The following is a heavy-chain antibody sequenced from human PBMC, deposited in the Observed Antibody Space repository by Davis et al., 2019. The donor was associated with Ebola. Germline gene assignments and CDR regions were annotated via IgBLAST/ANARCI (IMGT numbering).Heavy chain of an antibody. V-gene: IGHV3-23*01. Sequence: GESLKISCAASGFIFSSYPMSWVRQAPGKGLEWVSGICGGGTSTFYADSVKGRFTISRDNSKNTLYLQMNSLRVEDMAVYYCAKSPPLVVVAATLFDYWGQGTLVTVSS. CDR1: GFIFSSYP. CDR2: ICGGGTST. CDR3: AKSPPLVVVAATLFDY. J-gene: IGHJ4*02. D-gene: IGHD2-15*01.